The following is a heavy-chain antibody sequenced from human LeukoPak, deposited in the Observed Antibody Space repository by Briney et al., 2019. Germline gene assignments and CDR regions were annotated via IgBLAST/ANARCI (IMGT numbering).Heavy chain of an antibody. CDR3: ARGIGSSSWYGYFDY. D-gene: IGHD6-13*01. CDR2: ITPLFGTA. Sequence: ASVKVSCKASGGTFSKYTISWVRQRPGQGLEWMGGITPLFGTANYAQKFQGRVTITADESTSTAHMELSSLRSEDTAVYYCARGIGSSSWYGYFDYWGQGTLVTVSS. J-gene: IGHJ4*02. V-gene: IGHV1-69*13. CDR1: GGTFSKYT.